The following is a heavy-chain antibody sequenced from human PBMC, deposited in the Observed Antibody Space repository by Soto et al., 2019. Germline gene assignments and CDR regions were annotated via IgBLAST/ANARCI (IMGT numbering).Heavy chain of an antibody. Sequence: EVQLVESGGGLVQPGGSLRLSCAASGFTFSSYWMHWVRQVPGKGLVWVSRINSDGSSTNYADSVKGRFTISRDNAKNTLYLQMNRLRAEDTAVYYCARRGDGSGSFYDYWGQGTLVTVSS. D-gene: IGHD3-10*01. CDR1: GFTFSSYW. J-gene: IGHJ4*02. CDR3: ARRGDGSGSFYDY. V-gene: IGHV3-74*01. CDR2: INSDGSST.